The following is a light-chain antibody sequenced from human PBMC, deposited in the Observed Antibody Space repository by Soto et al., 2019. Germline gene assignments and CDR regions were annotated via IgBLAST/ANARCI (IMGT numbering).Light chain of an antibody. CDR2: EVS. CDR3: SSYTSGSTRV. V-gene: IGLV2-14*01. CDR1: SSDVGGYNY. J-gene: IGLJ2*01. Sequence: QSALTQPASVSGSPGQSITISCSGTSSDVGGYNYVSWYQQHPGKAPKLMIYEVSNRPSGISNRFSGSKSGNTAPLTISGLQAEDEADYYCSSYTSGSTRVFGGGTKLTVL.